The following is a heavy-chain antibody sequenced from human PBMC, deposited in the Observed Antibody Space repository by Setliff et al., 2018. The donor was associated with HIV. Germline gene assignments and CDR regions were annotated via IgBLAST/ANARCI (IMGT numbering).Heavy chain of an antibody. CDR3: ARARRDSYDRGRRNHYYIDV. J-gene: IGHJ6*03. V-gene: IGHV1-8*02. CDR1: GYTFTSYD. Sequence: ASVKVSCKASGYTFTSYDINWVRQATGQGLEGMGWMNPNSGNTGYAQKFQGRVTMTRDASISTAYMELNTLKFEDTAVYYCARARRDSYDRGRRNHYYIDVWGKGTTVTVSS. D-gene: IGHD3-22*01. CDR2: MNPNSGNT.